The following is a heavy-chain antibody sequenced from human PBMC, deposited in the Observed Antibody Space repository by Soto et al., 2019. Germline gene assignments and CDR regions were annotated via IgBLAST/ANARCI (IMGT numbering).Heavy chain of an antibody. D-gene: IGHD3-10*01. CDR1: GFTFSSYG. J-gene: IGHJ6*02. CDR2: IWYDGSNK. V-gene: IGHV3-33*01. CDR3: TTDYIPGPSSRYYYYYGMDV. Sequence: PGGSLRLSCAASGFTFSSYGMHWVRQAPGKGLEWVAVIWYDGSNKYYADSVKGRFTISRDNSKNTLYLQMNSLRAEDTAVYYCTTDYIPGPSSRYYYYYGMDVWGQGTTVTVSS.